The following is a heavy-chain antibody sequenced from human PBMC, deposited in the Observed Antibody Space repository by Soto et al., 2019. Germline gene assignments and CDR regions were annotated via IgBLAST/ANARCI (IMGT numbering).Heavy chain of an antibody. Sequence: PGRSLRLSCAASGFTVSSNCIRWVRQAPGKGLEWVSVIYSGGNTYYADSVKGRLTISRDNPRNTLYLQMNSLRAEDTAVYYCAMSLSSRHAYYYYYYLDVWSKGTTVTVSS. CDR3: AMSLSSRHAYYYYYYLDV. D-gene: IGHD6-13*01. CDR2: IYSGGNT. V-gene: IGHV3-66*01. J-gene: IGHJ6*03. CDR1: GFTVSSNC.